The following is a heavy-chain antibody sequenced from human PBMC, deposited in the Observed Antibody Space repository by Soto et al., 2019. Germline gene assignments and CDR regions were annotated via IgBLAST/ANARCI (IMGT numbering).Heavy chain of an antibody. J-gene: IGHJ6*02. Sequence: EVLLVESGGGLVKPGVSLRLSCAASGFTFTTAWMNWVRQDPAKWLEWVGRIKSKTDGGTADYAAPVKGRFTISRDDSRTLLYLQMNSLKAEDTAVYYCTRGGVPAAAKGYYYHAMDIWGQGTTVTVSS. V-gene: IGHV3-15*07. CDR3: TRGGVPAAAKGYYYHAMDI. CDR2: IKSKTDGGTA. CDR1: GFTFTTAW. D-gene: IGHD2-2*01.